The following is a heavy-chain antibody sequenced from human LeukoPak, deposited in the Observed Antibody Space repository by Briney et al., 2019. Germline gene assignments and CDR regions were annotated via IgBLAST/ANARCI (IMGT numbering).Heavy chain of an antibody. CDR1: GDSTIYNY. V-gene: IGHV4-4*07. CDR2: IFSDGKI. D-gene: IGHD3-3*01. CDR3: ARGPGVFGRIWYMDV. Sequence: PSETLSLTCSVSGDSTIYNYWSWIRQPAGKGLEWIGRIFSDGKINYSPSLESRVTMSVDNAKNQFFLRLSSVTAADTAVYYCARGPGVFGRIWYMDVWSQGTTVSVSS. J-gene: IGHJ6*03.